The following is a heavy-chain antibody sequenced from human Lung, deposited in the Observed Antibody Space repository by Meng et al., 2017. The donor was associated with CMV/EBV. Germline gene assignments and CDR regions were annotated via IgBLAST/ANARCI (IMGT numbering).Heavy chain of an antibody. J-gene: IGHJ5*02. CDR2: ISTNTGTP. V-gene: IGHV7-4-1*02. CDR3: ARGGNFDP. D-gene: IGHD2/OR15-2a*01. Sequence: QVQPVQSGSDVKKPWASVKVSCKASGYTFSTYTINWVRQAHGRGLEWMGWISTNTGTPTYTQGFTGRFVFSLDTSVSTAYLQISSLKAEDTAVYYCARGGNFDPWGQGTLVTVSS. CDR1: GYTFSTYT.